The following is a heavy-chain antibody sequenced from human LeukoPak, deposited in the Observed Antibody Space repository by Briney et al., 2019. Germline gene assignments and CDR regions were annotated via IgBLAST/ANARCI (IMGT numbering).Heavy chain of an antibody. V-gene: IGHV4-4*02. Sequence: PSGTLSLTCAASGGSISSSNWWSWVRQPPGKGLEWIGDIYHSRSTNYNPSLKSRVTISVDKSKDQFSLRLSSVTAADTAVYHCARDSGSNGLDYGGQGTLVTVSS. CDR3: ARDSGSNGLDY. D-gene: IGHD1-26*01. CDR2: IYHSRST. CDR1: GGSISSSNW. J-gene: IGHJ4*02.